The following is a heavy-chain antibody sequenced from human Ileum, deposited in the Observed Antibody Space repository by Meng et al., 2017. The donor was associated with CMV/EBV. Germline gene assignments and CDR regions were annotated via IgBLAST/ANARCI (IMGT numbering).Heavy chain of an antibody. Sequence: TASAGSVRSASHSCAWLRQPPGKRLVVIGSMSVRVIADYNPSFKSRVTISLTATQKQFSLRLTSVTAADSAVYFCARDLTNKWFYYWGQGTLVTVSS. V-gene: IGHV4-39*07. CDR3: ARDLTNKWFYY. CDR2: MSVRVIA. D-gene: IGHD1-26*01. J-gene: IGHJ4*02. CDR1: AGSVRSASHS.